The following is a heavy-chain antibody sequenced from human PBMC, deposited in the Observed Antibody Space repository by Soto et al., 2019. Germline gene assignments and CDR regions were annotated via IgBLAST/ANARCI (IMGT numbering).Heavy chain of an antibody. CDR3: ARRPRRTGTTHNWFDP. D-gene: IGHD1-1*01. J-gene: IGHJ5*02. Sequence: ASVKVSCKASGGIFSSYAISWVRQAPGQGLEWMGGIIPIFGTANYAQKFQGRVTITADESTSTAYMELSSLRSEDTAVYYCARRPRRTGTTHNWFDPWGQGTLVTVSS. V-gene: IGHV1-69*13. CDR1: GGIFSSYA. CDR2: IIPIFGTA.